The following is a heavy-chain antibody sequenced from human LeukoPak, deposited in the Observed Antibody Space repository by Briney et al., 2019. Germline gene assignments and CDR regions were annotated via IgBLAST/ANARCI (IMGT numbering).Heavy chain of an antibody. CDR2: IHYTGGA. V-gene: IGHV4-59*01. CDR3: ARTTTDALDI. J-gene: IGHJ3*02. D-gene: IGHD1-1*01. CDR1: GASIRDYH. Sequence: SETLSLTCTVSGASIRDYHWSWIRQPPGKGLERIGYIHYTGGAIYSPSLKSRVTMPVDTSKNQFSLNLNSVTAADTAVYYCARTTTDALDIWGQGTMVTVSS.